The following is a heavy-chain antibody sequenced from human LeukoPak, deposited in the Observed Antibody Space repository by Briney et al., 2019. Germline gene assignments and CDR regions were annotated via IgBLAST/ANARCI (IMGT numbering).Heavy chain of an antibody. Sequence: PSETLSLTCTVSGYSISSGYYWGWIRQPPGKGLEWIGSIYHSGSTYYNPSLKSRVTISVDTSKNQFSLKLTSVTAADTAVYFCARGRLLRGRVDIWGQGTMVTVSS. V-gene: IGHV4-38-2*02. CDR2: IYHSGST. J-gene: IGHJ3*02. CDR1: GYSISSGYY. D-gene: IGHD1-26*01. CDR3: ARGRLLRGRVDI.